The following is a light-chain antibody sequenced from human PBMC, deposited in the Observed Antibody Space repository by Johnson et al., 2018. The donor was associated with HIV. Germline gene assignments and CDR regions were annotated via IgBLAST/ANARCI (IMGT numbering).Light chain of an antibody. V-gene: IGLV1-51*01. CDR3: GTWDSSLSAGNV. CDR1: SSNIGNSY. J-gene: IGLJ1*01. Sequence: QSVLTQPPSVSAAPGQKVTISCSGSSSNIGNSYVSWYQQLPGTAPKLLIYDNNKRPSGIPDRFSGSKSGTSATLGITGLQTGDEADYYCGTWDSSLSAGNVFGTGTKVTGL. CDR2: DNN.